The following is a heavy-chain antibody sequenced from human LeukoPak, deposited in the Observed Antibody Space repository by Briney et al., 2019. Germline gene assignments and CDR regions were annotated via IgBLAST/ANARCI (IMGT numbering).Heavy chain of an antibody. D-gene: IGHD5-12*01. CDR2: IIPIFGTA. CDR1: GGTFSSYA. J-gene: IGHJ4*02. V-gene: IGHV1-69*13. CDR3: ATDPWGGYRTFDY. Sequence: SVKVSCKASGGTFSSYAISWVRQAPGQGLEWMGGIIPIFGTANYAQKFQGRVTITADESTSTAYMELSSLRSEDTAVYYCATDPWGGYRTFDYWGQGTLVTVSS.